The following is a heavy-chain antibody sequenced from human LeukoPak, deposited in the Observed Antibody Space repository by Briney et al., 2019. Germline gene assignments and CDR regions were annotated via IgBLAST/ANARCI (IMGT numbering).Heavy chain of an antibody. Sequence: PSETLSLTCTVSGGSISSYYWSWIRQPPGKGLEWIGYIYYSGNTNYNPSLKTRVTISVDTSKNQFSLKLSSVTAAHTAVYYCARAGSWKLNFDYWGQGTLVTVSS. D-gene: IGHD6-13*01. J-gene: IGHJ4*02. CDR2: IYYSGNT. V-gene: IGHV4-59*01. CDR1: GGSISSYY. CDR3: ARAGSWKLNFDY.